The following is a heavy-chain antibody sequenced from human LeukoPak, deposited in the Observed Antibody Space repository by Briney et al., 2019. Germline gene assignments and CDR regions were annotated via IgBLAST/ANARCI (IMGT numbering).Heavy chain of an antibody. J-gene: IGHJ3*02. CDR1: GGSISGGGYY. V-gene: IGHV4-31*03. D-gene: IGHD3-10*01. CDR3: ARDGSGSYYRDAFDI. Sequence: SQTLSLTCTVSGGSISGGGYYWSWIRQHPGKGLEWIGYIYYSGSTYYNPSLKSRVTISVDTSKNQFSLKLNSVTAADTAVYYCARDGSGSYYRDAFDIWGQGTMVTVSS. CDR2: IYYSGST.